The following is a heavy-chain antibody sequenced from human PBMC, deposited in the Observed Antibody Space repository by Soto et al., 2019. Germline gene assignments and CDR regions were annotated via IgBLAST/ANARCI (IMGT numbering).Heavy chain of an antibody. D-gene: IGHD3-10*01. V-gene: IGHV4-31*03. J-gene: IGHJ6*02. Sequence: TLSLTCTVSGGSISSGGYYWNWVRQHPGKGLERIGYIYYSGSTYYNPSLKSRVTISVDTSKNQFSLKLSSVTAADTAVYYCARAYGSGYMDVWGQGTTVTVSS. CDR1: GGSISSGGYY. CDR3: ARAYGSGYMDV. CDR2: IYYSGST.